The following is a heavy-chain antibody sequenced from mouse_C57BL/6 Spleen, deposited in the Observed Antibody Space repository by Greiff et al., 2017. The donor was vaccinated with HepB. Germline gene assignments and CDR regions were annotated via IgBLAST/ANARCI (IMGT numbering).Heavy chain of an antibody. J-gene: IGHJ3*01. Sequence: QVQLQQPGAELVRPGSSVKLSCKASGYTFTSYWMHWVKQRPIQGLEWIGNIDPSDSETHYNQKFKDKATLTVDKSSSTAYMQLSSLTSEDSAVYYCARSLYGNWFAYWGQGTLVTVSA. V-gene: IGHV1-52*01. CDR3: ARSLYGNWFAY. CDR1: GYTFTSYW. CDR2: IDPSDSET. D-gene: IGHD2-1*01.